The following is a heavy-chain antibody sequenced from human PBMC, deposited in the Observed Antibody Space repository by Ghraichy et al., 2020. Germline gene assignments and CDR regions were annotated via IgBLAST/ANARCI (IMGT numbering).Heavy chain of an antibody. CDR3: TREDGYCSSTSCYNYFDY. D-gene: IGHD2-2*02. Sequence: GGSLRLSCTASGFTFGDYAMSWFRQAPGKGLEWVGFIRSKAYGGTTEYAASVKGRFTISRDDSKSIAYLQMNSLKTEDTAVYYCTREDGYCSSTSCYNYFDYWGQGTLVTVSS. CDR2: IRSKAYGGTT. J-gene: IGHJ4*02. V-gene: IGHV3-49*03. CDR1: GFTFGDYA.